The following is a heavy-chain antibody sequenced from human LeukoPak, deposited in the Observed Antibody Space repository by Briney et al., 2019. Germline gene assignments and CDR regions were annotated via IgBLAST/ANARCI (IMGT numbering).Heavy chain of an antibody. V-gene: IGHV4-38-2*02. CDR3: ARGGLRAGYYFGAFDI. D-gene: IGHD3-3*01. CDR1: GYSISSGYY. J-gene: IGHJ3*02. CDR2: IYHSGST. Sequence: SETLSLPCTVSGYSISSGYYWGWIRQPPGKGLEWIGSIYHSGSTYYNPSLKSRVTISVDTSKNQFSLKLSSVTAADTAVYYCARGGLRAGYYFGAFDIWGQGTMVTVSS.